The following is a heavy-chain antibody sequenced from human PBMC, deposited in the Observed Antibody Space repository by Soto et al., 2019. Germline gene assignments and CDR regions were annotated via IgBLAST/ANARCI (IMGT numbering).Heavy chain of an antibody. CDR1: GFTFSSYA. D-gene: IGHD2-2*01. J-gene: IGHJ4*02. V-gene: IGHV3-23*01. CDR2: ISGSGGST. Sequence: EVQLLESGGGLVQPGGSLRLSCAASGFTFSSYAMSWVRQAPGKGLEWVSAISGSGGSTYYADSVKGLFTISRDNSKNTLYLQMNSLRAEDKAVYYCAKDPGGVVVPAAILGYWGQGTLVTVSS. CDR3: AKDPGGVVVPAAILGY.